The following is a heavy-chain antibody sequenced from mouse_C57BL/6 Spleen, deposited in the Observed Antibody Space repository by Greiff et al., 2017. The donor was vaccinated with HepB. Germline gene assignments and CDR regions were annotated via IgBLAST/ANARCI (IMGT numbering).Heavy chain of an antibody. D-gene: IGHD2-3*01. J-gene: IGHJ3*01. CDR3: AKDYEGERGFAY. Sequence: QVQLQQPGAELVKPGASVKLSCKASGYTFTSYWMQWVKQRPGQGLEWIGEIDPSDSYTNYNQKFKGKATLTVDTSSSTAYMQLGSLSAEDSAVYYFAKDYEGERGFAYWGQGTLVTVSA. CDR1: GYTFTSYW. V-gene: IGHV1-50*01. CDR2: IDPSDSYT.